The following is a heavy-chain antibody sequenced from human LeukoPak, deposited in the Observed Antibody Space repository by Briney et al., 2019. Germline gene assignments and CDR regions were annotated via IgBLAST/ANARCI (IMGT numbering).Heavy chain of an antibody. J-gene: IGHJ4*02. CDR3: ARDQDDSGSRTFDY. Sequence: GESLKISCKGSGYTFTSYWIGWVRQMPGKGLEWMGIIYSGDSDTRYSPSFQGQVTISADKSISTAYLQWSSLKASDTAMYYCARDQDDSGSRTFDYWGQGTLVTVSS. CDR2: IYSGDSDT. V-gene: IGHV5-51*01. CDR1: GYTFTSYW. D-gene: IGHD3-10*01.